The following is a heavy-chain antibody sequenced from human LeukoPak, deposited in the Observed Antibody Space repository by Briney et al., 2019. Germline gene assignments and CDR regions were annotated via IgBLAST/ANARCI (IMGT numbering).Heavy chain of an antibody. V-gene: IGHV3-66*02. D-gene: IGHD3-10*01. CDR3: ARDRALLWFGELSIYYYYYGMDV. Sequence: PGGSLRLSCAASGFTVSSNYMSWVRQAPGKGLEWVSVIYSGGSTYYADSVKGRFTISRDNSKNTLYLQMNSLRAEDTAVYYCARDRALLWFGELSIYYYYYGMDVWGQGTTVTVSS. CDR2: IYSGGST. CDR1: GFTVSSNY. J-gene: IGHJ6*02.